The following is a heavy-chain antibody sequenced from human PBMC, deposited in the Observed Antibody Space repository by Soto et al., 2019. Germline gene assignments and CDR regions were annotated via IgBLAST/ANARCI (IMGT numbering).Heavy chain of an antibody. CDR2: IYPGDSDT. CDR1: GYSFTSYW. D-gene: IGHD3-3*01. V-gene: IGHV5-51*01. J-gene: IGHJ4*02. CDR3: ARLRNPDYDFWSGQFDY. Sequence: PGESLKISCKGSGYSFTSYWIGWVRQMPGKGLEWMGIIYPGDSDTRYSPSFQGQVTISADKSISTAYLQWSSLKASDTAMYYCARLRNPDYDFWSGQFDYWGQGTLVTVSS.